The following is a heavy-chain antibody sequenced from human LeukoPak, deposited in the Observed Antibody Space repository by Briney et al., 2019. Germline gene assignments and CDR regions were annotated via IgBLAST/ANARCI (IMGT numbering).Heavy chain of an antibody. CDR1: GDSISSSSDF. CDR3: ARGWSRSSIDY. D-gene: IGHD6-6*01. Sequence: PSETLSLTCPVSGDSISSSSDFWGWIRQPPGKGLEWIGAIHYSGTSYYNASLKSRVTISEDTSKNQFSLSLMSVTAADTAVYYCARGWSRSSIDYWGQGTLVTVSS. CDR2: IHYSGTS. J-gene: IGHJ4*02. V-gene: IGHV4-39*07.